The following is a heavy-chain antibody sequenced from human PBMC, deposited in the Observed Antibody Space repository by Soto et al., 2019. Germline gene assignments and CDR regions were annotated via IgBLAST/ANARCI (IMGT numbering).Heavy chain of an antibody. CDR2: ISAYNGNT. CDR1: GYTFTSYG. D-gene: IGHD3-22*01. Sequence: APVKVSCKASGYTFTSYGISWVRQAPGQGLEWMGWISAYNGNTNYAQKLQGRVTMTTDTSTSTAYMELRSLRSDDTAVYYCARDYYYDSSGLGLYWGQGTLVTVSS. V-gene: IGHV1-18*01. J-gene: IGHJ4*02. CDR3: ARDYYYDSSGLGLY.